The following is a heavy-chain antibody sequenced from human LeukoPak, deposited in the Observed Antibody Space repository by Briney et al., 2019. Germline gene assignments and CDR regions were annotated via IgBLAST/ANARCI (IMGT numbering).Heavy chain of an antibody. Sequence: PGGTLTLSCAASGFTFSGYAMSWVRQAPGKGLEWVLAISGSGGSTYYADSVKGRFTISRDTSKNTLYLQMNTLRAADTAVYYGGGPGGRFDYWGQGTLVTVSS. CDR2: ISGSGGST. V-gene: IGHV3-23*01. CDR1: GFTFSGYA. CDR3: GGPGGRFDY. D-gene: IGHD1-26*01. J-gene: IGHJ4*02.